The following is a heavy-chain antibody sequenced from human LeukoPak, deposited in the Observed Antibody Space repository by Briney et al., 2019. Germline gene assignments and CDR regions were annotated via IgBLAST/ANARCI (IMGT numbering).Heavy chain of an antibody. CDR1: GGYISSYY. V-gene: IGHV4-59*01. Sequence: SETLSLTCTVFGGYISSYYWSWIRQPPGKGLEWIGYIYYSGNSNYNPSLNSRVTISVDTSKNQFSLRLSSVTAADTAIYYCARDLGYCSTASCYAWFDPWGQGTLVTVSS. D-gene: IGHD2-2*01. CDR3: ARDLGYCSTASCYAWFDP. CDR2: IYYSGNS. J-gene: IGHJ5*02.